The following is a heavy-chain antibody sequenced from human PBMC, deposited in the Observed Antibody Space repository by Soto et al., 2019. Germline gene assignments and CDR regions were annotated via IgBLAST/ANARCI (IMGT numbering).Heavy chain of an antibody. D-gene: IGHD4-17*01. CDR3: ARELSVNPYYYYYYGMDV. J-gene: IGHJ6*02. CDR2: ISSSGSTI. CDR1: GFTFSDYY. V-gene: IGHV3-11*01. Sequence: LRLSCAASGFTFSDYYMSWIRQAPGKGLEWVSYISSSGSTIYYADSVKGRFTISRDNAKNSLYLQMNSLRAEDTAVYYCARELSVNPYYYYYYGMDVWGQGTTVTVSS.